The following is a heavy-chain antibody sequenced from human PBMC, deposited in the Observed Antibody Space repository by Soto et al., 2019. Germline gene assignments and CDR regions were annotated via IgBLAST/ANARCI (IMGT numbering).Heavy chain of an antibody. CDR3: AREGTSYSGSYLGKYNWFDP. V-gene: IGHV1-69*13. D-gene: IGHD1-26*01. CDR2: IIPIFGTA. J-gene: IGHJ5*02. CDR1: GGTFSSYA. Sequence: SVKVSCKASGGTFSSYAISWVRQAPGQGLEWMGGIIPIFGTANYAQKFQGRVTITADESTSTAYMELSSLRSEDTAVYYCAREGTSYSGSYLGKYNWFDPWG.